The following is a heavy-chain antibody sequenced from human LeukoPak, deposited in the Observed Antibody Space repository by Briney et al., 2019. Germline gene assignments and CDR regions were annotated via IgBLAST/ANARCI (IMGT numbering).Heavy chain of an antibody. CDR1: GFTFSSYD. CDR2: IGTTGDT. J-gene: IGHJ5*02. D-gene: IGHD2-15*01. Sequence: GGSLRLSCAASGFTFSSYDMHWVRQATGKGLEFVSGIGTTGDTYYQGSVKGRFSISRENAKNSLYLQMNSLRAGDTAVYYCARMPRPSGIVVVVAATPYWFDPWGQGTLVTVSS. CDR3: ARMPRPSGIVVVVAATPYWFDP. V-gene: IGHV3-13*01.